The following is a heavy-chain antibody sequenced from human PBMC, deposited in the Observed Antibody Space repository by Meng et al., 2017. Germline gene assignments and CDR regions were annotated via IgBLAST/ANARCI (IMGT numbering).Heavy chain of an antibody. D-gene: IGHD6-19*01. CDR1: GGTFSSYA. Sequence: QVQRVQCGAGVKKPGSSVKVSCKASGGTFSSYAISWVRQAPGQGLEWMGGIIPIFGTANYAQKFQGRVTITADESTSTAYMELSSLRSEDTAVYYCARDESYIAVAGPNGFDPWGQGTLVTVSS. CDR2: IIPIFGTA. CDR3: ARDESYIAVAGPNGFDP. V-gene: IGHV1-69*01. J-gene: IGHJ5*02.